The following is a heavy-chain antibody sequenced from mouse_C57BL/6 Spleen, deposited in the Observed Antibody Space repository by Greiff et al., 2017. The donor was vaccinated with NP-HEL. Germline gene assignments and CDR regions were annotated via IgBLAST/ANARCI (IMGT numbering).Heavy chain of an antibody. CDR1: GFTFSSYA. D-gene: IGHD2-1*01. V-gene: IGHV5-4*01. CDR2: ISDGGSYT. CDR3: ARCYGNYVYYFDY. Sequence: EVQGVESGGGLVKPGGSLKLSCAASGFTFSSYAMSWVRQTPEKRLEWVATISDGGSYTYYPDNVKGRFTISRDNAKNNLYLQMSHLKSEDTAMYYCARCYGNYVYYFDYWGQGTTLTVSS. J-gene: IGHJ2*01.